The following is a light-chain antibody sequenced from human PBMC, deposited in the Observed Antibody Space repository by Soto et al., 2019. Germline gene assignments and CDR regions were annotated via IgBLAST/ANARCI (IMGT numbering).Light chain of an antibody. V-gene: IGLV2-14*02. CDR2: EVN. J-gene: IGLJ2*01. Sequence: QSALAQPASVSGSPGQSITISCTGTYNLVSWYQQHPGKAPKLMIFEVNKRPSGVSYRFSGSRSGNTASLTVSGLQAEDEADYYCSSFAGSPVVFGGGTKLTVL. CDR1: YNL. CDR3: SSFAGSPVV.